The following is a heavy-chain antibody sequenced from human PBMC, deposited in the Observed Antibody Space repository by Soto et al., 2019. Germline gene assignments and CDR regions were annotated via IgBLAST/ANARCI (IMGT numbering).Heavy chain of an antibody. Sequence: ASVEVSCKASGYTFTSYDINWVRQATGQGLEWMGWMNPNSGNTGYAQKFQGRVTMTRNTSISTAYMELSSLRSEDTAVYYCARVSSSPGYYYGMDVWGQGTTVTVSS. CDR1: GYTFTSYD. V-gene: IGHV1-8*01. D-gene: IGHD6-6*01. CDR3: ARVSSSPGYYYGMDV. J-gene: IGHJ6*02. CDR2: MNPNSGNT.